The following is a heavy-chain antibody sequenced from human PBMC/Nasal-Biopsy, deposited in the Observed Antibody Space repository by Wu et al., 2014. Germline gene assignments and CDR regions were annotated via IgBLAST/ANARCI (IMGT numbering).Heavy chain of an antibody. CDR2: VT. D-gene: IGHD3-16*01. CDR3: TTGAVLGGGMEH. J-gene: IGHJ4*02. Sequence: VKVSCKISGYTSAKYGVTWVRQVPGQGLEWMGWVTNYAQLFQGRVTMTKDTSTSTAYMELRNLRSDDTAVYYCTTGAVLGGGMEHWGQGTLVTVSS. V-gene: IGHV1-18*01. CDR1: GYTSAKYG.